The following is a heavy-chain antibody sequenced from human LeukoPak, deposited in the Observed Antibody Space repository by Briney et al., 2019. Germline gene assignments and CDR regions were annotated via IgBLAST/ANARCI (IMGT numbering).Heavy chain of an antibody. D-gene: IGHD2-15*01. CDR2: IKQDGSEK. Sequence: PGGSLGLSCAASGFTFSSYWMSWVRQALGKGLEWVANIKQDGSEKYYVDSVKGRFTISRDNAKNSLYLQMNSLRAEDTAVYYCARGGRYCSGGSCYQVDYWGQGTLVTVSS. J-gene: IGHJ4*02. CDR1: GFTFSSYW. V-gene: IGHV3-7*01. CDR3: ARGGRYCSGGSCYQVDY.